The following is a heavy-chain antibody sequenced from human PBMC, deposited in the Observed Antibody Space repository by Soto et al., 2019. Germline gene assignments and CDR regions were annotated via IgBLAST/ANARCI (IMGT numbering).Heavy chain of an antibody. V-gene: IGHV4-61*01. D-gene: IGHD6-19*01. J-gene: IGHJ6*02. CDR3: ARDRLVLDYYYGMDV. Sequence: SETLSLTCTVSGGSVSSGSYYWSWIRQPPGKGLEWIGYIYYSGSTNYNPSLKSRVTISVDTSKNQFSLKLSSVTAADTAVYYCARDRLVLDYYYGMDVWGQGTTVTVSS. CDR2: IYYSGST. CDR1: GGSVSSGSYY.